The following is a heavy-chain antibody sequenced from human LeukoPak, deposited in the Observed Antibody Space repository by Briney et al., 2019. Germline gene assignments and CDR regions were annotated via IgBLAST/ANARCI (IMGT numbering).Heavy chain of an antibody. V-gene: IGHV3-30*02. CDR3: AKDTPDSSAYYLEN. CDR1: GFTFSKFA. Sequence: GRSLRLSCAAAGFTFSKFAMHWVRQAPGKGLEWVAFIRYDGSNKYYADSVKGRFTISRDNSKNTLYLQMSSLRAEDTAVYYCAKDTPDSSAYYLENWGQGTLVTVSS. J-gene: IGHJ4*02. CDR2: IRYDGSNK. D-gene: IGHD3-22*01.